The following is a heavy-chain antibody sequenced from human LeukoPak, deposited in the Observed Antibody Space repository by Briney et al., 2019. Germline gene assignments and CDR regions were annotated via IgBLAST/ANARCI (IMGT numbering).Heavy chain of an antibody. CDR3: ARNRISAAGCVFDI. Sequence: GGSLRLSCAASGFTFSDHYMRWLRQAPGKGLEWVSYISTSGVYTNYADSGKGRFTISRDDAKNSLYLQMNSLIAEDKAMYYCARNRISAAGCVFDIWGQGTMVTVSS. CDR2: ISTSGVYT. V-gene: IGHV3-11*03. CDR1: GFTFSDHY. J-gene: IGHJ3*02. D-gene: IGHD6-13*01.